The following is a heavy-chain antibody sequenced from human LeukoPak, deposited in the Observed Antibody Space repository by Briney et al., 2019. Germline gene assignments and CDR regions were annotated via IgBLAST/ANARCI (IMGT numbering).Heavy chain of an antibody. CDR1: GGSIGSDGYY. Sequence: SETLSLTCTVSGGSIGSDGYYWNWIRQHPGKGLERIGYIYYSGSTSYNPSLKSRLTISVDTSKNQFSLRLSSVTAADTAVYYCARGRYYGFSGDYWGQGTLVTVSS. D-gene: IGHD3-10*01. J-gene: IGHJ4*02. CDR2: IYYSGST. CDR3: ARGRYYGFSGDY. V-gene: IGHV4-31*03.